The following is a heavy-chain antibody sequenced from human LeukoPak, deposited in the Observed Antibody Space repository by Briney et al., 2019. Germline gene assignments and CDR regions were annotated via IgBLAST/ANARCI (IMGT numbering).Heavy chain of an antibody. CDR1: GFTFSSYA. D-gene: IGHD3-22*01. V-gene: IGHV3-30*18. Sequence: PGRSLRLSCAASGFTFSSYAMHWVRQAPGKGLEWVAVISYDGSNKYYADSVRGRFTISRDNSKNTLYLQMNSLRAEDTAVYYCAKDDGYYDSSGYPDYWGQGTLVTVSS. CDR3: AKDDGYYDSSGYPDY. J-gene: IGHJ4*02. CDR2: ISYDGSNK.